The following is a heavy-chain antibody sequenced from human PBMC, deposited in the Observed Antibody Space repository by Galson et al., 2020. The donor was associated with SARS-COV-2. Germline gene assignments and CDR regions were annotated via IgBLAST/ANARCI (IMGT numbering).Heavy chain of an antibody. D-gene: IGHD2-8*01. Sequence: GESLKISCDASDFTFSVYSMTWVRQSPGKGLEWVSYISSDSRTIHYADSVKGRFTISRDNARNSLFLEMNNLRAEDTAMYYCGTPPEYYCTSIVCSGVWTWGPGSLVTVSS. CDR2: ISSDSRTI. J-gene: IGHJ5*02. CDR3: GTPPEYYCTSIVCSGVWT. V-gene: IGHV3-48*04. CDR1: DFTFSVYS.